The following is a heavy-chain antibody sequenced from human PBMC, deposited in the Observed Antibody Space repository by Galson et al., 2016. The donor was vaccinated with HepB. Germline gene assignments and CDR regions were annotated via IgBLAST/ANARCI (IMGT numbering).Heavy chain of an antibody. J-gene: IGHJ4*02. D-gene: IGHD6-19*01. Sequence: QSGAEVKKPGASVKVSCKASGYPFFSHDITWVRQAPGQGLEWMGWITTYNGNTHYAQKFQGRVTMTTDTSTSTAYMELKSLGSDDTAVYYCATAPGRAVAPFDCWGQGTLVTVSS. CDR3: ATAPGRAVAPFDC. V-gene: IGHV1-18*01. CDR2: ITTYNGNT. CDR1: GYPFFSHD.